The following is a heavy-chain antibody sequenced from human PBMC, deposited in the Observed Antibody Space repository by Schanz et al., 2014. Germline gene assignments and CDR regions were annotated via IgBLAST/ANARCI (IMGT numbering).Heavy chain of an antibody. CDR3: AKDLGVDCGDGCFNWYFDL. J-gene: IGHJ2*01. V-gene: IGHV3-23*01. D-gene: IGHD2-21*02. Sequence: EVQLLESGGGLVQPGGSLRLSCAASGFTFSGFWMTWVRQAPGKGLEWVSGITGASDHIDYAESVKGRFTISRDNSKNTLYLQMNSLRAEDTAVYFCAKDLGVDCGDGCFNWYFDLWGRGTLVTVSS. CDR1: GFTFSGFW. CDR2: ITGASDHI.